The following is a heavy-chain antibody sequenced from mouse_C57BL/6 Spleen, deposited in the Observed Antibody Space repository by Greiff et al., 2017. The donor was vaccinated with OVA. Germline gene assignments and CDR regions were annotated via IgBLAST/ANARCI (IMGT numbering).Heavy chain of an antibody. CDR3: ARGNLYYNYFDY. CDR2: IWSGGST. D-gene: IGHD2-1*01. V-gene: IGHV2-2*01. Sequence: VQLQQSGPGLVQPSQSLSITCTVSGFSLTSYGVHWVRQSPGKGLEWLGVIWSGGSTDYNAAFISRLSISKDNSKSQVFFKMNSLQADDTAIYYCARGNLYYNYFDYWGQGTTLTVSS. J-gene: IGHJ2*01. CDR1: GFSLTSYG.